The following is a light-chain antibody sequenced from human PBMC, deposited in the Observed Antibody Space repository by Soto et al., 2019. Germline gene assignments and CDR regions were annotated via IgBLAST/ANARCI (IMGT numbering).Light chain of an antibody. Sequence: QSVLTQSPSVSAAPGQKVTISCSGSSSNMGNNYVSWYQQLPGTAPKLLIYDNNKRHSGIPDRFSGSKSGTSGTLDITGLQTGDEADYYCATWDGRLPGEVFGGGTKLTVL. CDR2: DNN. V-gene: IGLV1-51*01. CDR3: ATWDGRLPGEV. J-gene: IGLJ2*01. CDR1: SSNMGNNY.